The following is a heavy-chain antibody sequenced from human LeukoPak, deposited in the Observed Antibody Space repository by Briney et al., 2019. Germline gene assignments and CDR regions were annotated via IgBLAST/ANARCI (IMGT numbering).Heavy chain of an antibody. J-gene: IGHJ4*02. D-gene: IGHD5-24*01. V-gene: IGHV3-48*03. CDR3: ARDPEMKFFDY. Sequence: GGSLRLSCAASGFTFSSYEMNWVRQAPGKGLEWVSYISSSGSTIYYADSVKGRFTISRDNAKNSLYLQMNSLRAGDTAVYYCARDPEMKFFDYWGQGTLVTVSS. CDR1: GFTFSSYE. CDR2: ISSSGSTI.